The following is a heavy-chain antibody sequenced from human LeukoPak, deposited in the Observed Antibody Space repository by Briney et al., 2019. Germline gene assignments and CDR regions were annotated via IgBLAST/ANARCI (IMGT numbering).Heavy chain of an antibody. CDR2: INSDGSST. J-gene: IGHJ4*02. Sequence: GGSLRLSCAASGFTFSSYWMHWVRQAPGKGLVRVSRINSDGSSTSYADPVKGRFTISRDNAKNTLYLQMNTMRAEDTAVYLCARYVLGDYNLFDYWGQGTLVTVSS. D-gene: IGHD4-11*01. CDR3: ARYVLGDYNLFDY. V-gene: IGHV3-74*01. CDR1: GFTFSSYW.